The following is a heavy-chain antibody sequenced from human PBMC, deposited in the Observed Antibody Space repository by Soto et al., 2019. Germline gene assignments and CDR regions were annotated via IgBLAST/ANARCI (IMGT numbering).Heavy chain of an antibody. V-gene: IGHV4-30-2*01. CDR3: ARGSPVTTDY. D-gene: IGHD4-17*01. CDR2: VYHSGST. J-gene: IGHJ4*02. Sequence: QLQLQESGSGLVKPSQTLSLTCAVSGGSISSGGSSWSWIRQPPGKGLEWIGSVYHSGSTYYNPPLKSRVTISVDRSKYQFSLKLSSVTAADTAVYYCARGSPVTTDYWGQGTLVTVSP. CDR1: GGSISSGGSS.